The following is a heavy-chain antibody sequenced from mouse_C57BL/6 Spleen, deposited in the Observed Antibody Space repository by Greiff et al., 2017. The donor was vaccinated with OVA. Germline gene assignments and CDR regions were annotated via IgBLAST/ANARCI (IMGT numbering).Heavy chain of an antibody. CDR1: GYSFTSYY. CDR3: ARDDGNSRSYYFDY. D-gene: IGHD2-1*01. CDR2: IYPGSGNT. V-gene: IGHV1-66*01. Sequence: QVQLKESGPELVKPGASVKISCKASGYSFTSYYIHWVKQRPGQGLEWIGWIYPGSGNTKYNEKFKGKATLTADTSSSTAYMQLSRLTSEDSAVYYCARDDGNSRSYYFDYWGQGTTLTVSS. J-gene: IGHJ2*01.